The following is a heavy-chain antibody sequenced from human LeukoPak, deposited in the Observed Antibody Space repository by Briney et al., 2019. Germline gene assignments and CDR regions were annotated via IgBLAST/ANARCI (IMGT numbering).Heavy chain of an antibody. V-gene: IGHV3-73*01. Sequence: GGSLRLSCAASGFTFSGSDMHWARQASGKGLEWVGRIRSKANTYATEYAASVEGRLTISRDDSKNTAYLQMNSLKTEDTAVYYCVRRMGGGNYYGLDVWGQGTTVTVSS. J-gene: IGHJ6*02. CDR2: IRSKANTYAT. CDR1: GFTFSGSD. D-gene: IGHD5-24*01. CDR3: VRRMGGGNYYGLDV.